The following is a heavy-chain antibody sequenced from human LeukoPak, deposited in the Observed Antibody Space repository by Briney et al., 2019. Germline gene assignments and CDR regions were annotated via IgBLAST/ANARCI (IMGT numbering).Heavy chain of an antibody. D-gene: IGHD6-13*01. CDR3: ARDLEAANTYYFDY. CDR1: GFTFSNPW. V-gene: IGHV3-66*01. CDR2: ISSAGTT. Sequence: GGSLRLPCTASGFTFSNPWMNWVRQAPGKGLEWVSIISSAGTTYYADSVKGRFTISRDNSKNTVYLQVNSLRDEDTAVYYCARDLEAANTYYFDYWGQGTMVTVSS. J-gene: IGHJ4*02.